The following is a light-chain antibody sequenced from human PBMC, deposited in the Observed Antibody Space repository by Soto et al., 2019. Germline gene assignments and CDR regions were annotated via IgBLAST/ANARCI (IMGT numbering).Light chain of an antibody. CDR2: WAS. J-gene: IGKJ2*01. CDR1: QSVLXSASNKNY. V-gene: IGKV4-1*01. CDR3: QQYYATPYT. Sequence: DIVMAQSPDSLPVSLGERATINCKSSQSVLXSASNKNYLAWYQQKPGHPPKLLIYWASTRESGVPDRFSGSGSGTDFTLTITSLQADDVAVYYCQQYYATPYTFGQGTKLEIK.